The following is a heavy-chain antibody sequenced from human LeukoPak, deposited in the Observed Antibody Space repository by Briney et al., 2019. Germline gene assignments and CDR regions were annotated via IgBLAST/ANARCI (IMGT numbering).Heavy chain of an antibody. J-gene: IGHJ4*02. CDR3: AKDLDLPQSVAGTFDY. CDR1: GGSISSYY. V-gene: IGHV4-59*12. CDR2: IYYSGST. D-gene: IGHD6-19*01. Sequence: SETLSLTCTVSGGSISSYYWSWIRQPPGKGLEWIGYIYYSGSTNYNPSLKSRVTISVDTSKNQFSLKLSSVTAADTAVYYCAKDLDLPQSVAGTFDYWGQGTLVTVSS.